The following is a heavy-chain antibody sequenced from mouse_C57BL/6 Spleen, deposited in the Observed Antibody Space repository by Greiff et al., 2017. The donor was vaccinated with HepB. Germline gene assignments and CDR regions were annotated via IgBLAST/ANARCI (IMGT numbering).Heavy chain of an antibody. CDR1: GYTFTDYD. J-gene: IGHJ2*01. V-gene: IGHV1-15*01. D-gene: IGHD1-1*01. CDR3: TYYYGSSLDY. CDR2: IDPETGGT. Sequence: QVQLQQSGAELVRPGASVTLSCKASGYTFTDYDMHWVKQTPVHGLEWIGAIDPETGGTAYNQKFKGKAILTADKSSSTAYMELRSLTSEDSAVYYCTYYYGSSLDYWGQGTTLTVSS.